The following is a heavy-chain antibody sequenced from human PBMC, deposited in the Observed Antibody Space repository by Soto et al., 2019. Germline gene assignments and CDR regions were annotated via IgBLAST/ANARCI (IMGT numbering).Heavy chain of an antibody. CDR1: GYTFTSYA. V-gene: IGHV1-3*01. J-gene: IGHJ4*02. Sequence: ASVQVSCQASGYTFTSYALHWVRQAAGQRLAWMGWINAGNGNTQYSQKFQGRVTITRDTSASTDYMEPSRQISDHTAVCYCARGITMIVGDFDYWGQGTLVTVSS. D-gene: IGHD3-22*01. CDR3: ARGITMIVGDFDY. CDR2: INAGNGNT.